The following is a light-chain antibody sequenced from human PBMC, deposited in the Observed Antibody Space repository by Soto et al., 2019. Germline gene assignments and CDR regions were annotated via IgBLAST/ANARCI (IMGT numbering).Light chain of an antibody. CDR3: LQDFSFPLT. CDR1: QGIRND. V-gene: IGKV1-6*01. Sequence: AIQMTQSPSSLSASVGDRVTITCRASQGIRNDLAWYQRKPGKAPKLLIYTASSLQNGVPPRFSGSRSDTVFTLTIDSLQPEDFATYYCLQDFSFPLTFGGGTKVDIK. CDR2: TAS. J-gene: IGKJ4*01.